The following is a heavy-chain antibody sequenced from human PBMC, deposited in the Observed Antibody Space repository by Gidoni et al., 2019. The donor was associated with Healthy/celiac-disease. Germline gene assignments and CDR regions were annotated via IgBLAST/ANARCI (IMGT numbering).Heavy chain of an antibody. Sequence: QVQLQESGPGLVKPSETLSLTCAVSGYSISSGYYWGWIRQPPGKGLEWIGSIYQSGSTYYNPSLKSRVTISVDTSKNQFSLKLSSVPAADTAVYYCAREVRQWLDPGGWFDPWGQGTLVTVSS. D-gene: IGHD6-19*01. J-gene: IGHJ5*02. CDR1: GYSISSGYY. CDR3: AREVRQWLDPGGWFDP. CDR2: IYQSGST. V-gene: IGHV4-38-2*02.